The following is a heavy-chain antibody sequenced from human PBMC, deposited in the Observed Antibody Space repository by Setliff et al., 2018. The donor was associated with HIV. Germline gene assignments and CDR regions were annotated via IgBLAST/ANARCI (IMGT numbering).Heavy chain of an antibody. J-gene: IGHJ3*02. CDR1: GGSMSSTIYY. D-gene: IGHD3-3*01. Sequence: SETLSLTCTVSGGSMSSTIYYWGWIRQPPGKGLTWIGSIYYTGGTYYNPSLKSRVTISVDMSKNQFSLKLSSVTAADTAMYFCARESRNDFWSGYYRTFDIWGQGTMVTVSS. V-gene: IGHV4-39*07. CDR3: ARESRNDFWSGYYRTFDI. CDR2: IYYTGGT.